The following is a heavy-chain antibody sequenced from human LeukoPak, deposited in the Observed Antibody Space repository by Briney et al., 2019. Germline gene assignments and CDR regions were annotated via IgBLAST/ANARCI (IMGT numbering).Heavy chain of an antibody. V-gene: IGHV4-59*01. CDR1: GASISSSY. Sequence: SETLSLTCTVSGASISSSYWNWIRQPPGKGLEWTGYISYSGSTNYFPSLRSRVTMSVDTSKNQFSLQLSSVTAADTAVYYCAGDHKHYDILTAYSTSHAFDIWGQGTMVTVSS. CDR2: ISYSGST. J-gene: IGHJ3*02. CDR3: AGDHKHYDILTAYSTSHAFDI. D-gene: IGHD3-9*01.